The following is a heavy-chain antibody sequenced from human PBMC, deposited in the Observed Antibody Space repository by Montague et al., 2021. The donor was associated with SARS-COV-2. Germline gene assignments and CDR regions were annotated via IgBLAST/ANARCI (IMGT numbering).Heavy chain of an antibody. V-gene: IGHV4-59*01. CDR1: GGSITGYY. J-gene: IGHJ3*02. D-gene: IGHD4-23*01. CDR3: VRDQPYGGIREANDI. CDR2: IYDGGAV. Sequence: SETLSLTCTVYGGSITGYYWSWLRRSPGKGLEWIAYIYDGGAVNYNPSLGSRVTISTDTSKNQLSLKVNSVTAADTAVYYCVRDQPYGGIREANDIWGQGTVVTVSS.